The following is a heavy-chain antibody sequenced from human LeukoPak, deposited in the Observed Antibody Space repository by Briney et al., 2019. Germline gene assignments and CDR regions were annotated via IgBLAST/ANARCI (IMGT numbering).Heavy chain of an antibody. V-gene: IGHV4-61*02. D-gene: IGHD2-2*01. J-gene: IGHJ2*01. CDR1: GGSISSGSYY. CDR2: IYTSGST. CDR3: ARDLFTSSHLRYFDL. Sequence: SQTLSLTCTVSGGSISSGSYYWSWIRQPAGKGLEWIGRIYTSGSTNYNPSLKSRVTMSVDTSKNQFSLKLSSVTAADTAVYYCARDLFTSSHLRYFDLWGRGTLVTVSS.